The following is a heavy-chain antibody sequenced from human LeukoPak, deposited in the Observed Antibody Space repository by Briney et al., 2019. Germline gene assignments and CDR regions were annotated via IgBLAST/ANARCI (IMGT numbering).Heavy chain of an antibody. V-gene: IGHV4-30-4*07. CDR1: GGSISSGGYS. J-gene: IGHJ5*02. D-gene: IGHD4-11*01. CDR2: ISHSGST. CDR3: ARGRRYYSNYLKNSLGRFDP. Sequence: PSETLSLTCTVSGGSISSGGYSWSWIRQPPGKGLEWIGNISHSGSTYYNLSLKSRVTISVDTSKNQFSLKLSSVTAADTAVYYCARGRRYYSNYLKNSLGRFDPWGQGTLVTVSS.